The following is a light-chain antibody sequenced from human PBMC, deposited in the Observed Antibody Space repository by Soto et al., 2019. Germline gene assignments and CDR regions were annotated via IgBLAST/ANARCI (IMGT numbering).Light chain of an antibody. V-gene: IGLV2-14*01. CDR1: SIDVGGYNY. CDR2: DVS. J-gene: IGLJ1*01. CDR3: SSYTSSSTV. Sequence: QSALTQPASVSGSPGQSITISCTGTSIDVGGYNYVSWYQQHPGKAPKLMIYDVSNRPSGVSNRFFGSKSGNTASLTISGLQAEDEADYYCSSYTSSSTVFGTGTKVTVL.